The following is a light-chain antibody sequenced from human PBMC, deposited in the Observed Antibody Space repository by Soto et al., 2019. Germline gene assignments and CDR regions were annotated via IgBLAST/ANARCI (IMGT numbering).Light chain of an antibody. Sequence: QSALTQPPSVSGSPGQSITISCTGTISDVGGYNYVSWYQQHPGKAPKLMIYDVINLPSGVSNRFSGSTSGNTASLTISGIQAEDESDYYCSSYTSSSTLVVCGVRIKLTVL. CDR1: ISDVGGYNY. CDR2: DVI. J-gene: IGLJ2*01. V-gene: IGLV2-14*01. CDR3: SSYTSSSTLVV.